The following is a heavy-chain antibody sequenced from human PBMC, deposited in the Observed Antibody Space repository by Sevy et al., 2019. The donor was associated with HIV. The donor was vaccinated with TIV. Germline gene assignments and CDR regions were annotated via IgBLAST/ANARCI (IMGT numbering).Heavy chain of an antibody. V-gene: IGHV1-69*13. CDR2: IIPIFGTA. Sequence: ASVKVSCKASGGTFSSYAISWVRQAPGQGLEWMGGIIPIFGTANYAQKFQGRVTITADESTSTAYIELSSLRSEDTAVYYCARTGSSDGYNYGPYFDYWGQGTLVTVSS. D-gene: IGHD5-12*01. CDR3: ARTGSSDGYNYGPYFDY. J-gene: IGHJ4*02. CDR1: GGTFSSYA.